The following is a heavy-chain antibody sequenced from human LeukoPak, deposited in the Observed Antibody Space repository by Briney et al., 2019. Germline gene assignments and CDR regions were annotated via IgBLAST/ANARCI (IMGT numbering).Heavy chain of an antibody. CDR1: GFTFSDYA. D-gene: IGHD2-15*01. Sequence: PGGSLRLSCAASGFTFSDYAMHWVRQAPGKGLEHVAGISSNGDNTDFADSAKGRFTISRDNSKSTLFLQMNSLRAEDTAVYFCTRDSALLGVAFDLWGQGTVVTVPS. J-gene: IGHJ3*01. V-gene: IGHV3-64D*06. CDR2: ISSNGDNT. CDR3: TRDSALLGVAFDL.